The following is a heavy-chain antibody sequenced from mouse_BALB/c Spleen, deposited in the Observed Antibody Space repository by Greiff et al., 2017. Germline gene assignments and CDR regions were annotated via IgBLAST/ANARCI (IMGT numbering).Heavy chain of an antibody. Sequence: QSGPGLVKPSQSLSLTCTVTGYSITSDYAWNWIRQFPGNKLEWMGYISYSGSTSYNPSLKSRISITRDTSKNQFFLQLNSVTTEDTATYYCARGPLLRLEWYFDVWGAGTTVTVSS. J-gene: IGHJ1*01. CDR3: ARGPLLRLEWYFDV. V-gene: IGHV3-2*02. D-gene: IGHD1-2*01. CDR2: ISYSGST. CDR1: GYSITSDYA.